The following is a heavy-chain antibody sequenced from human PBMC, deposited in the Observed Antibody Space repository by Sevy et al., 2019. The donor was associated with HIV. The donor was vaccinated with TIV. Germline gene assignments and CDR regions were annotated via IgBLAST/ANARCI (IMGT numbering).Heavy chain of an antibody. D-gene: IGHD6-13*01. CDR3: ARDEAAAGRTRSAFDI. Sequence: SETLSLTCTVSGGSISSYYWSWIRRPAGKGLEWIGRIYTSGSTNYNPSLKSRVTMSVDTSKNQFSLKLSSVTAADTAVYYCARDEAAAGRTRSAFDIWGQGTMVTVSS. CDR2: IYTSGST. J-gene: IGHJ3*02. V-gene: IGHV4-4*07. CDR1: GGSISSYY.